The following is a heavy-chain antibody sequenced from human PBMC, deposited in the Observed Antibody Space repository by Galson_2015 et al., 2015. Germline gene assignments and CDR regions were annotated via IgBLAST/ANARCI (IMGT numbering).Heavy chain of an antibody. V-gene: IGHV1-46*01. J-gene: IGHJ6*02. CDR3: ARENFPPGVRGAVYYDYGMDV. CDR1: GYTVTSYY. CDR2: INPSGGST. Sequence: SVKVSCKASGYTVTSYYMHWVRQAPGQGLEWMGIINPSGGSTSYAQKFQGRVTMTRDTSTSTVYMELSSLRSEDTAVYYCARENFPPGVRGAVYYDYGMDVWGQGTTVTVSS. D-gene: IGHD3-10*01.